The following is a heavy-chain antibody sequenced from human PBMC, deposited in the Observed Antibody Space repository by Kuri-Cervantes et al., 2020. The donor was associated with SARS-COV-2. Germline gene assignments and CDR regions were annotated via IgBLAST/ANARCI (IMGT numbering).Heavy chain of an antibody. CDR2: ISNDGKKI. Sequence: GESLKISCAVSGFNFSRTDMHWVRQAPGKGLEWVAFISNDGKKIKYMASGTGRFTISRDNSQDTLYLQMESLTSEDTAIYFCAKDRVGVRDFWGQGTLVTVSS. V-gene: IGHV3-30*18. J-gene: IGHJ4*02. CDR1: GFNFSRTD. D-gene: IGHD2-8*01. CDR3: AKDRVGVRDF.